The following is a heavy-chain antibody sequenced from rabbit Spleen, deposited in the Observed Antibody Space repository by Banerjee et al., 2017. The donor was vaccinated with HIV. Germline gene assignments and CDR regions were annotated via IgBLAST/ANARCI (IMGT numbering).Heavy chain of an antibody. J-gene: IGHJ4*01. CDR3: ARDGDDDMGDGSVIPYL. CDR2: IDTGSSGFT. V-gene: IGHV1S40*01. D-gene: IGHD2-1*01. Sequence: QSLEESGGDLVKPGASLTLTCTASGVSFSSSSYMCWVRQAPGKGLEWIACIDTGSSGFTYFATWAKGRFTCSKTSSTTVTLQMTSLTGADTATYFCARDGDDDMGDGSVIPYLWGPGTLVTVS. CDR1: GVSFSSSSY.